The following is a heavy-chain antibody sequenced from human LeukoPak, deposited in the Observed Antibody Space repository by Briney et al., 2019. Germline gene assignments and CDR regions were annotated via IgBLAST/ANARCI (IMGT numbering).Heavy chain of an antibody. CDR2: INPNSGGT. CDR1: GYTFAGYY. J-gene: IGHJ4*02. V-gene: IGHV1-2*06. D-gene: IGHD3-22*01. Sequence: ASVKVSCKASGYTFAGYYMHWVRQAPRQGLEWMGRINPNSGGTNYAQKFQGRVTMTRDTSISTAYMELSRLRSDDTAVYYCASSGYYGSSGYGFDYWGQGTLVTVSS. CDR3: ASSGYYGSSGYGFDY.